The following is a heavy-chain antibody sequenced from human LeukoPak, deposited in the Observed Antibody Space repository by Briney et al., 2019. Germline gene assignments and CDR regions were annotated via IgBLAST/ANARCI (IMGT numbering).Heavy chain of an antibody. Sequence: PSETLSLTCAVYGGSFSGYYWCWIRQPPGKGLEWIGEINHSGSTNYNPSLKSRVTISVDTSKNQFSLKLSSVTAADTAVYYCARVRGTYYYDSSGPSPYYFDYWGQGTLVTVSS. CDR1: GGSFSGYY. J-gene: IGHJ4*02. V-gene: IGHV4-34*01. CDR3: ARVRGTYYYDSSGPSPYYFDY. CDR2: INHSGST. D-gene: IGHD3-22*01.